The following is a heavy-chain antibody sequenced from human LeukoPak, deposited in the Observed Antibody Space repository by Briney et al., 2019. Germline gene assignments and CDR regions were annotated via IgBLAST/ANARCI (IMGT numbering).Heavy chain of an antibody. CDR1: GYTFTSYG. Sequence: ASVKVSCKASGYTFTSYGISWVRQAPGQGLEWMGRISAYNGNTNYAQKLQGRVTMTTDTSTSTAYMELRSLRSDDTAVYYCARDRVRIAAANWFDPWGQGTLVTVSS. CDR3: ARDRVRIAAANWFDP. V-gene: IGHV1-18*01. D-gene: IGHD6-13*01. CDR2: ISAYNGNT. J-gene: IGHJ5*02.